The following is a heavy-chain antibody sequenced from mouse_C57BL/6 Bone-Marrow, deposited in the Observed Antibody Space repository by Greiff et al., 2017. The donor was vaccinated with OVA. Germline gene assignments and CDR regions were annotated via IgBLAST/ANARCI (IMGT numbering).Heavy chain of an antibody. D-gene: IGHD4-1*01. Sequence: EVMLVESGPELVKPGASVKMSCKASGYTFTDYNMHWVKQSHGKSLEWIGYINPNNGGTSYNQKFKGKATLTVNKSSSTAYMELRSLTSEDSAVYYCARETGTKYYYAMDYWGQGTSVTVSS. CDR3: ARETGTKYYYAMDY. J-gene: IGHJ4*01. CDR1: GYTFTDYN. V-gene: IGHV1-22*01. CDR2: INPNNGGT.